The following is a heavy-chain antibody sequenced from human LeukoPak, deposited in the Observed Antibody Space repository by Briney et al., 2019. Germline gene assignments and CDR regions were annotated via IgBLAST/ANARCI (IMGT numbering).Heavy chain of an antibody. Sequence: PSETLSLTCAVYGGSFSSYYWSWIRQPPGKGLEWIAEIYHDGNTNYNPSLKSRVTISVDTSNNHFSLKLSSVTAADTAVYYCARGRKYTSGYRVTELGSGYSDYWGQGTLATVSS. V-gene: IGHV4-34*01. D-gene: IGHD5-18*01. J-gene: IGHJ4*02. CDR3: ARGRKYTSGYRVTELGSGYSDY. CDR1: GGSFSSYY. CDR2: IYHDGNT.